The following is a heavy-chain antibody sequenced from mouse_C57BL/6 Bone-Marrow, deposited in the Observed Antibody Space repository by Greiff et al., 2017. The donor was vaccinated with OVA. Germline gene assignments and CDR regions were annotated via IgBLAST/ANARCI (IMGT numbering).Heavy chain of an antibody. CDR2: LAPSDLYP. CDR3: ARRGEWGSSPYYYAMDY. V-gene: IGHV1-50*01. CDR1: GYTFTSYW. J-gene: IGHJ4*01. D-gene: IGHD1-1*01. Sequence: QVQLQQPGAELVKPGASVKLSCKASGYTFTSYWMQWVKQRPGQGLEWIGALAPSDLYPTYNQKFKGQATLPVDTSSSTAYMQLSSLTSEDSAVYYCARRGEWGSSPYYYAMDYWGQGTSVTVSS.